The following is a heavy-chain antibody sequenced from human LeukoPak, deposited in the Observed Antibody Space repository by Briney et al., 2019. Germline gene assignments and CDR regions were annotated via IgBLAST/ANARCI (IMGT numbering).Heavy chain of an antibody. CDR2: ITGSGDST. V-gene: IGHV3-23*01. D-gene: IGHD1-26*01. Sequence: GGSLRLSCAASGFTFTTYAMSWVRQAPGKGLEWVSSITGSGDSTYYADSVKGRFTISRDNSKNTLYLQMNSQRAEDTAVYHCARDGGSYLQPTDYWGQGTLVTVSS. CDR3: ARDGGSYLQPTDY. CDR1: GFTFTTYA. J-gene: IGHJ4*02.